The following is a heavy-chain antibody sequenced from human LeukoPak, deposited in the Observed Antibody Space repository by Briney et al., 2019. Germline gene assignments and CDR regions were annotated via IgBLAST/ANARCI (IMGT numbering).Heavy chain of an antibody. V-gene: IGHV4-34*01. Sequence: SETLSLTCSVYGGSFSGYYWSWIRQPPGKGLEWIGEINHSGSTNYNPSLKSRVTISVDTSKNQFSLKLSSVTAADTAVYYCARGSYYGSGSYYKPRGFDPWGQGTLVTVSS. CDR1: GGSFSGYY. D-gene: IGHD3-10*01. CDR2: INHSGST. J-gene: IGHJ5*02. CDR3: ARGSYYGSGSYYKPRGFDP.